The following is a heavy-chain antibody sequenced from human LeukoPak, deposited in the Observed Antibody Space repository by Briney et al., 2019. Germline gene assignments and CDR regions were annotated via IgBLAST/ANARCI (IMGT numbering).Heavy chain of an antibody. Sequence: GGSLRLSCAASGFTFSSYGMHWVRQAPGKGLEWVANIKQDGSVKYYVESVKGRFTISRDNTKNSVYLQVNSLRAEDTAVYYCARIGYSSSSLDYWGQGTLVPVSS. J-gene: IGHJ4*02. CDR2: IKQDGSVK. CDR1: GFTFSSYG. D-gene: IGHD6-6*01. V-gene: IGHV3-7*01. CDR3: ARIGYSSSSLDY.